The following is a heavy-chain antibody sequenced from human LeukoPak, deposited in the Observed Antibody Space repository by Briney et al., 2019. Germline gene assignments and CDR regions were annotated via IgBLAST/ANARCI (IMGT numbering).Heavy chain of an antibody. CDR1: GFTFSSYG. CDR3: AKDYDYVWGSYRATPFDY. Sequence: PGRSLRLSCAASGFTFSSYGMHWVRQAPGKGLEWVAVISYDGSNKYYADSVKGRFTISRDNSKNTLYLQMNSLRAEDTAVYYCAKDYDYVWGSYRATPFDYWGQGTLVTVSS. J-gene: IGHJ4*02. V-gene: IGHV3-30*18. D-gene: IGHD3-16*02. CDR2: ISYDGSNK.